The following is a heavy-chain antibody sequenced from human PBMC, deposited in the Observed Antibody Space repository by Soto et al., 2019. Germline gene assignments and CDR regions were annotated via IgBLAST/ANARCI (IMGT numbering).Heavy chain of an antibody. Sequence: ASVKVSCKASGYTFTSYGISWVRQAPGQRLEWMGWINAGNGNTKYSQKFQGRVTITRDTSASTAYMELSSLRSEDTAVYYCARASITMIVVVSPFDYWGQGTLVTVSS. V-gene: IGHV1-3*01. CDR3: ARASITMIVVVSPFDY. CDR2: INAGNGNT. CDR1: GYTFTSYG. D-gene: IGHD3-22*01. J-gene: IGHJ4*02.